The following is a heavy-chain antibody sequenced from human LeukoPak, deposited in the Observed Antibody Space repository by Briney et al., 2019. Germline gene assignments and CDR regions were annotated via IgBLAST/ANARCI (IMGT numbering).Heavy chain of an antibody. CDR2: INPSGGST. CDR1: GYTFTSYY. CDR3: ARDLRYYYGSGSYVGNYYYMDV. V-gene: IGHV1-46*01. J-gene: IGHJ6*03. D-gene: IGHD3-10*01. Sequence: GASVEVSCKASGYTFTSYYMHWVRQAPGQGLEWMGIINPSGGSTSYAQKFQGRVTMTRDTSTSTVYMELSSLRSEDTAVYYCARDLRYYYGSGSYVGNYYYMDVWGKGTTVTVSS.